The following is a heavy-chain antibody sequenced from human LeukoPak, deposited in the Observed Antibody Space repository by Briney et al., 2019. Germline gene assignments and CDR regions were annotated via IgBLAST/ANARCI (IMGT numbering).Heavy chain of an antibody. CDR3: AKGSGIRDGYYYYYMDV. D-gene: IGHD3-10*01. CDR1: GFTFSSYG. CDR2: ISYDGSNK. J-gene: IGHJ6*03. V-gene: IGHV3-30*18. Sequence: GGSLRLSCAASGFTFSSYGMHWVRQAPGKGLEWVAVISYDGSNKYYADSVKGRFTISRDNSKNTLYLQMNSLRAEDTAVYYCAKGSGIRDGYYYYYMDVWGKGTTVTVSS.